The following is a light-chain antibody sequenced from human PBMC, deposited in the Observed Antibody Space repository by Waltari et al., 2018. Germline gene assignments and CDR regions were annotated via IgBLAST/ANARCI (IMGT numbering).Light chain of an antibody. CDR1: TSDIGTHYH. CDR2: GVT. CDR3: CSYAVTNTYV. J-gene: IGLJ1*01. Sequence: SALTQPASMSGSLGQALTISCTGTTSDIGTHYHVSWYQQHPGRAPTPIIYGVTNRPSGVSSRFSGSKSGNTASLTISGLQAEDEADYYCCSYAVTNTYVFGTGTKVTVL. V-gene: IGLV2-23*02.